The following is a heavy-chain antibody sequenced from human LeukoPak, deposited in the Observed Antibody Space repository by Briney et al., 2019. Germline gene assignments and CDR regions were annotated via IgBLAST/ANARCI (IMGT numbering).Heavy chain of an antibody. Sequence: ASVKASCKASRYTFTSYDINWVRQATGQGLEWMGWMNPNSGNTGYAQKFQGRVTITRNTSISTAYMELSSLRSEDTAVYYCARAQSGSYLGNWFDPWGQGTLVTVSS. CDR1: RYTFTSYD. V-gene: IGHV1-8*03. CDR2: MNPNSGNT. J-gene: IGHJ5*02. D-gene: IGHD1-26*01. CDR3: ARAQSGSYLGNWFDP.